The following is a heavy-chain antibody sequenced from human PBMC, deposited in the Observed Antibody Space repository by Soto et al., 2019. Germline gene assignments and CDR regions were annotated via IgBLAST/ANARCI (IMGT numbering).Heavy chain of an antibody. CDR3: ARDGEDCSGGSCYLYYFDY. V-gene: IGHV1-46*01. D-gene: IGHD2-15*01. Sequence: ASVKGSCKASGYTFTSYYMHWVRQAPGQGLEWMGIINPSGGSTSYAQKFQGRVTMTRDTSTSTVYMELSSLRSEDTAVYYCARDGEDCSGGSCYLYYFDYWGQGTLVTVSS. CDR2: INPSGGST. CDR1: GYTFTSYY. J-gene: IGHJ4*02.